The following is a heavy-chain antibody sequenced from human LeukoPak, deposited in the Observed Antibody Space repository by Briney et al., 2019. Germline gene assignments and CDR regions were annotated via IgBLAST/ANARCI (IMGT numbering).Heavy chain of an antibody. CDR1: GFTFSSNW. D-gene: IGHD2-15*01. V-gene: IGHV3-7*01. J-gene: IGHJ4*02. CDR2: IRQDGSDK. CDR3: ARDRDCGDGGCYPHFDY. Sequence: GGSLRLSCAASGFTFSSNWMSWVRQAPGKGREWVANIRQDGSDKYYMDSVKGRFTISRDNAKNSLSLQMNSLRAEDTAVYYCARDRDCGDGGCYPHFDYWGQGVQVTVSS.